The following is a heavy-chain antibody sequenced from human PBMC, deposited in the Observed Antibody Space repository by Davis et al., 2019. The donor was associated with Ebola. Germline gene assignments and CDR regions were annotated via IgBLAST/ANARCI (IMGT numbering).Heavy chain of an antibody. CDR2: IIPMFRSA. D-gene: IGHD3-22*01. Sequence: SVKVSCKASGDTFVSFAVSWVRQAPGQGLEWMGGIIPMFRSANNAQKFQGRVTITADESTKTVFMEVSSLTSEDTAVYYCARVRTGYYYDSSDSPSWFDPWGQGTLVTVSS. CDR1: GDTFVSFA. J-gene: IGHJ5*02. CDR3: ARVRTGYYYDSSDSPSWFDP. V-gene: IGHV1-69*13.